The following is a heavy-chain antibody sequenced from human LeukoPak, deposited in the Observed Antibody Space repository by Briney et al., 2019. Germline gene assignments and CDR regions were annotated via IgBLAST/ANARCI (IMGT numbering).Heavy chain of an antibody. CDR2: ISSSSSYI. CDR1: GFTFSSYS. V-gene: IGHV3-21*01. D-gene: IGHD1-1*01. CDR3: ASLKIRRIGNAFDI. Sequence: GGSLRLSCAASGFTFSSYSMNWVRQAPGKGLEWVSSISSSSSYIYYADSVKGRFTISRDNAKNSLYLQMNSLRPEDTALYYCASLKIRRIGNAFDIWGQGTMVTVSS. J-gene: IGHJ3*02.